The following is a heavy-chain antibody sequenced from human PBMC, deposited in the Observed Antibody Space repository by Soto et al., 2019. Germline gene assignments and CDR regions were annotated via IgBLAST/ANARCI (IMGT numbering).Heavy chain of an antibody. V-gene: IGHV4-31*03. CDR1: GGSISSGGYY. CDR2: IYYSGST. Sequence: QVQLQESGPGLVKPSQTLSLTCTVSGGSISSGGYYWSWIRPHPGKGLEWIGYIYYSGSTYYNPSLKSRVTISVDTSKNQYSLKLSSVTAADTAVYYCATHRTYYYGSGSYPFDYWGQGTLVTVSS. J-gene: IGHJ4*02. D-gene: IGHD3-10*01. CDR3: ATHRTYYYGSGSYPFDY.